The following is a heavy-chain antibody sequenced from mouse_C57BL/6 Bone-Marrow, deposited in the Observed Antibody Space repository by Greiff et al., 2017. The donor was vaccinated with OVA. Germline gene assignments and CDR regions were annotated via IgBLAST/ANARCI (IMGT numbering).Heavy chain of an antibody. CDR3: TTLLLLYFDV. D-gene: IGHD1-1*01. J-gene: IGHJ1*03. CDR2: IDPENGDT. Sequence: VQLKESGAELVRPGASVKLSCTASGFNIKDDYMHWVKQRPEQGLEWIGWIDPENGDTEYASKFQGKATITADTSSNTAYLQLSSLTSEDTAVYYCTTLLLLYFDVWGTGTTVTVSS. CDR1: GFNIKDDY. V-gene: IGHV14-4*01.